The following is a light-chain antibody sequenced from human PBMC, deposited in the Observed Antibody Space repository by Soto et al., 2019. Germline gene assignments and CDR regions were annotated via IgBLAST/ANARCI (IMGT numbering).Light chain of an antibody. CDR3: QLYTSSPPST. V-gene: IGKV3-20*01. CDR1: QSVTSGY. J-gene: IGKJ2*01. Sequence: EIVLTQSPGTLSLSPGERATLSCRANQSVTSGYLAWYQQRRGQPPRLLIYGASSRATGIPERFSGSGSGSDFTLTISRLEPEDFVVYFCQLYTSSPPSTFGQGTKLEIK. CDR2: GAS.